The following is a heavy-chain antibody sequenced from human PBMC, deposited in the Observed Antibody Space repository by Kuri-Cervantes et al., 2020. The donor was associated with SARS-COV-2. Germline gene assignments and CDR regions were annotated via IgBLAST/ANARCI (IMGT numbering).Heavy chain of an antibody. Sequence: GGSLRLSCTASGFTFSDAWMSWVRQAPGKGLEWVGRIKSRAEGGTTDYAAPVKGRFTISRDDSKNTLYLQMNSLQTEDTGVYYCGTSRAFDYWGQGTLVTVSS. D-gene: IGHD1-1*01. CDR2: IKSRAEGGTT. CDR3: GTSRAFDY. CDR1: GFTFSDAW. V-gene: IGHV3-15*01. J-gene: IGHJ4*02.